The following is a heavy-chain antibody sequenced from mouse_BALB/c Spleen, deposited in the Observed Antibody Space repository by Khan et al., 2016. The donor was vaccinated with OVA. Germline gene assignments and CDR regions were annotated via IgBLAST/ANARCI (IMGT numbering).Heavy chain of an antibody. Sequence: QVQLQQPGAELAKPGASGKMSCKASGYTFTTYWMHWVKQRPGQGLEWIGYINPTSGYTDYNEKFKDRATLSADKSSSTAYMQLSSLTSEDSAVYYCTRDRIDYWGQGTTLTVSS. CDR1: GYTFTTYW. CDR2: INPTSGYT. V-gene: IGHV1-7*01. CDR3: TRDRIDY. J-gene: IGHJ2*01.